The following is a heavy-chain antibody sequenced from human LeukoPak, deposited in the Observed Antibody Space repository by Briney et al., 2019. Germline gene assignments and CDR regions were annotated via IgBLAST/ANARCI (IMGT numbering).Heavy chain of an antibody. CDR1: GFTFSNAW. D-gene: IGHD3-10*01. Sequence: PGGSLRLSCAASGFTFSNAWMSWVRQAPGKGLEWVGRIKSKTDGGTTDYAAPVKGRFTISRDDSKNTLYLQMNSLKTEDTAVYYCARVFITMVRGVITGFAETHWGQGTLVTVSS. V-gene: IGHV3-15*01. CDR3: ARVFITMVRGVITGFAETH. CDR2: IKSKTDGGTT. J-gene: IGHJ4*02.